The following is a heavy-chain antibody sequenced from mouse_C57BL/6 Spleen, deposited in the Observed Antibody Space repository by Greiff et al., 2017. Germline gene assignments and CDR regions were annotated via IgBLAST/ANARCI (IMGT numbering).Heavy chain of an antibody. Sequence: QVQLQQPGAELVKPGASVKVSCKASGYTFTSYWLHWVKQRPGQGLEWIGRIHPSDSDTNYNQKFKGKATLTDDRSSRTAYMQLSSLASEDAAVYYCAIGGTMVTPFGYWGQGTTLTVSS. V-gene: IGHV1-74*01. J-gene: IGHJ2*01. CDR3: AIGGTMVTPFGY. D-gene: IGHD2-2*01. CDR1: GYTFTSYW. CDR2: IHPSDSDT.